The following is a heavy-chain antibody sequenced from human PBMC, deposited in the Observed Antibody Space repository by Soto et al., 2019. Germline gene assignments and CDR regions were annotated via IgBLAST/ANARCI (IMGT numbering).Heavy chain of an antibody. J-gene: IGHJ4*02. V-gene: IGHV5-51*01. D-gene: IGHD3-3*01. CDR1: GYDFNTNW. Sequence: PGESLKISCRGSGYDFNTNWFGWVRQLPGRGLEWVGIMYPGDSDTRYNPSLQDHVTLSVDVTVSTAFLQWRSLETSDTGMYFCARLPRDCNKTSCYYGGHWGQGTQVTVS. CDR2: MYPGDSDT. CDR3: ARLPRDCNKTSCYYGGH.